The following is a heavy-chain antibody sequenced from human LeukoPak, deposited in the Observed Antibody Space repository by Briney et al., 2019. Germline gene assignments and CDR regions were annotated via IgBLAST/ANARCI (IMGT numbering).Heavy chain of an antibody. CDR1: GFTFSSYA. V-gene: IGHV3-23*01. CDR2: ISGSGRST. J-gene: IGHJ4*02. CDR3: TKDFQIAAAGVSYFDY. Sequence: GGSLRLSCAASGFTFSSYAMSWVRQAPGRGLEWVSAISGSGRSTYYAESVKGRFTISRDNSKNTLYLQMNSLRAEDTAVYYCTKDFQIAAAGVSYFDYWAQRTLVTVSS. D-gene: IGHD6-13*01.